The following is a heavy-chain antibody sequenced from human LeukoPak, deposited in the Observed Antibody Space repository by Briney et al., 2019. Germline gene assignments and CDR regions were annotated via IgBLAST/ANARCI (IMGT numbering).Heavy chain of an antibody. CDR3: AADLSNPRMGASYLDS. V-gene: IGHV1-58*01. CDR1: GFTSTNFA. J-gene: IGHJ4*02. CDR2: IIVGSGAT. Sequence: SVKVSCKASGFTSTNFAVQWVRQARGQRLEWIGWIIVGSGATKCAQDFQERVTITRDLSTGTLYMELRSLTSEDTAVYYCAADLSNPRMGASYLDSWGQGTLVTVSS. D-gene: IGHD3-16*01.